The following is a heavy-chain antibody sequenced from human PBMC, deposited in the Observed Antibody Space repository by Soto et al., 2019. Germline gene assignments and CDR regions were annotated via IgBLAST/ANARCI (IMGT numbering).Heavy chain of an antibody. V-gene: IGHV1-69*01. CDR1: GGTFSTFG. CDR2: IIPFFGTA. D-gene: IGHD4-17*01. J-gene: IGHJ4*02. CDR3: AKSAPMDAGDKDYYDF. Sequence: QVQLVQSGTEVKKTGSSVKVSCKASGGTFSTFGISWVRQAPGQGLEWMGGIIPFFGTARYSQKFEDRITITADESTKTVYMDLRSLTSEDTAIYYCAKSAPMDAGDKDYYDFWGQGALVTVSS.